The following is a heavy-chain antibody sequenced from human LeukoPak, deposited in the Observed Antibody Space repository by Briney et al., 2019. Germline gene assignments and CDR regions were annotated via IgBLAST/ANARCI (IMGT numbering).Heavy chain of an antibody. V-gene: IGHV3-23*01. D-gene: IGHD2-21*02. Sequence: GGSPRLSCAASGLTFSSYAMSWVRQAPGKGPEWVSAISGNGISTSYADAVKGRFTISRDNSKNTLSLQMNSRRAEETAVYYCANAGGDSRPHDFWGQGTLVTVSS. CDR2: ISGNGIST. CDR3: ANAGGDSRPHDF. J-gene: IGHJ4*02. CDR1: GLTFSSYA.